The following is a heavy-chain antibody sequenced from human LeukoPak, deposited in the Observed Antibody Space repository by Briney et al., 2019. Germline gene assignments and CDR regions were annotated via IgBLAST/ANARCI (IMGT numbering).Heavy chain of an antibody. CDR3: ARDCGGDCPVDY. V-gene: IGHV1-69*13. Sequence: SVKVSCKSSGGTFSTYAISWVRQAPGQGLEWMGGIIPIFGTANYAQKFQGRVTITADESTSTAYMELSSLRSEDTAVYYCARDCGGDCPVDYWGQGTLVTVSS. J-gene: IGHJ4*02. CDR1: GGTFSTYA. CDR2: IIPIFGTA. D-gene: IGHD2-21*02.